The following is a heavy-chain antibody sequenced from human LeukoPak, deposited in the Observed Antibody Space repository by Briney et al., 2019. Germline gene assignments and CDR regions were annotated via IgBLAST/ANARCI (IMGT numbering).Heavy chain of an antibody. Sequence: GGSLRLSCAASGFTFSSYGMSWVRQAPGKGLEWVSGIRSSGDSTYYADSVKGRFTISRDNSKNTLYLQMNSLRAEDTAVYYCAKQYSSDGNGLAEYFQHWGQGTLLTVSS. V-gene: IGHV3-23*01. D-gene: IGHD6-19*01. CDR1: GFTFSSYG. CDR3: AKQYSSDGNGLAEYFQH. CDR2: IRSSGDST. J-gene: IGHJ1*01.